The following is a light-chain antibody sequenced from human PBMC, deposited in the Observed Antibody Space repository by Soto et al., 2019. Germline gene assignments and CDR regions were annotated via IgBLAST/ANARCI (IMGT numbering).Light chain of an antibody. CDR1: QGIANY. V-gene: IGKV1-16*01. J-gene: IGKJ5*01. CDR3: QQYNSYPIT. CDR2: ATS. Sequence: DVQMTQSPSSVSASVGDSVTITCRASQGIANYLSWFQQKPGKAPKALIYATSTLQTGVPSRFSGSGSGTDFTLTISSLQSEDFATYYCQQYNSYPITFGQGTRLEIK.